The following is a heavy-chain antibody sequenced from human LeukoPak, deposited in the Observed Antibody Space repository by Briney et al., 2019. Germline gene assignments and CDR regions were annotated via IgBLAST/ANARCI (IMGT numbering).Heavy chain of an antibody. Sequence: ASVKVSCKASGYTFTSYDISWVRQATGQGLEWMGWMNPNSGNTGYAQKFQGRVTITRNTSISTAYMELSSLRSEDTAVYYCARMKVVAGARRTIFDPWAREPWSPSPQ. J-gene: IGHJ5*02. CDR3: ARMKVVAGARRTIFDP. V-gene: IGHV1-8*03. D-gene: IGHD6-19*01. CDR1: GYTFTSYD. CDR2: MNPNSGNT.